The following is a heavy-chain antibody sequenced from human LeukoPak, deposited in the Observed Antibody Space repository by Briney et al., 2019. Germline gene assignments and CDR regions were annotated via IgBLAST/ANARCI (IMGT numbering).Heavy chain of an antibody. CDR3: AKRRYDSSGHFDS. J-gene: IGHJ4*02. Sequence: GGSLRLSCAASGFTFSSYAMNWVRQAPGKGLEWVSAISGSGSYTDYADSVKGRFTISKDNSKNTLYVRMSSLRAEDTAVYYCAKRRYDSSGHFDSWGQGTLVTVSS. CDR2: ISGSGSYT. CDR1: GFTFSSYA. D-gene: IGHD3-22*01. V-gene: IGHV3-23*01.